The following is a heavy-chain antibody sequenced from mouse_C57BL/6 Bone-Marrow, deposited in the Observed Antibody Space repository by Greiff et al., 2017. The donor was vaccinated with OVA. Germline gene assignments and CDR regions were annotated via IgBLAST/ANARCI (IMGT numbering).Heavy chain of an antibody. J-gene: IGHJ3*01. V-gene: IGHV1-62-2*01. Sequence: QVQLQQSGAELVKPGASVKLSCKASGYTFTEYTIHWVKQRPGQGLEWIGWFYPGSGSIKYNEKFKDKATLTADKSSSTVYMELSRLASEDSAVYFCARPRGGGYDGYYGWFAYWGQGTLVTVSA. CDR2: FYPGSGSI. D-gene: IGHD2-3*01. CDR1: GYTFTEYT. CDR3: ARPRGGGYDGYYGWFAY.